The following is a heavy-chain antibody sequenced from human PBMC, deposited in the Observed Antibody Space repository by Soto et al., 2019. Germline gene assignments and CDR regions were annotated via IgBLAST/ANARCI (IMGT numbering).Heavy chain of an antibody. D-gene: IGHD2-2*02. V-gene: IGHV3-30*18. Sequence: EGSLRRSCAASGFTFSTYVMHCVRQAPGTRPEWLAVISYARSNKYYADGVRARFTISRDNSRSTVYLQMNSWSAEDKAVYYCAKWGHCSSTSCYISWLDPWGKGTLVTISS. CDR3: AKWGHCSSTSCYISWLDP. J-gene: IGHJ5*02. CDR1: GFTFSTYV. CDR2: ISYARSNK.